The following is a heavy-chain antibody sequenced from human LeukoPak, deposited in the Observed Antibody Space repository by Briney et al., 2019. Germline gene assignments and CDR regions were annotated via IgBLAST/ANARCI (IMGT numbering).Heavy chain of an antibody. V-gene: IGHV1-3*03. CDR2: INAGNGNT. J-gene: IGHJ4*02. Sequence: ASVNVSCKASGYTFTSYAMHWVRQAPGQRLEGMGWINAGNGNTKYSQEFQGRVTITRDTSASTAYMELSSLRSGDMAVYYCARGASITGTFDFDYWGQGTLVTVSS. CDR1: GYTFTSYA. D-gene: IGHD1-20*01. CDR3: ARGASITGTFDFDY.